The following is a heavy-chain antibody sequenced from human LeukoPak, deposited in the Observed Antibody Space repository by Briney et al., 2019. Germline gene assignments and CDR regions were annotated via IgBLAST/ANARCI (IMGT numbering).Heavy chain of an antibody. D-gene: IGHD2-15*01. V-gene: IGHV5-51*01. Sequence: GESLKISCKGSGYSFTSYWIGWVRQMPGKGLEWMGIIYPGDSDTRYSPSFQGQVTISADKSISTAYLQWSSLKASDTAMYYCARYCSGGSCYSQVDPWGQGTLVTVSS. J-gene: IGHJ5*02. CDR1: GYSFTSYW. CDR2: IYPGDSDT. CDR3: ARYCSGGSCYSQVDP.